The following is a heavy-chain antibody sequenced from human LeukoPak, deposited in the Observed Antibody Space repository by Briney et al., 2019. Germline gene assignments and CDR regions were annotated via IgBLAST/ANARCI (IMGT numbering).Heavy chain of an antibody. D-gene: IGHD5-24*01. J-gene: IGHJ3*02. V-gene: IGHV1-69*02. CDR2: IIPILGIA. CDR3: ASSGDGYNSNAFDI. Sequence: ASVKVSCKASGGTFSSYTISWVRQAPGQGLEWMGSIIPILGIANYAQKFQGRVTITADKSTSTADMELSSLRSEDTAVYYCASSGDGYNSNAFDIWGQGTMVTVSS. CDR1: GGTFSSYT.